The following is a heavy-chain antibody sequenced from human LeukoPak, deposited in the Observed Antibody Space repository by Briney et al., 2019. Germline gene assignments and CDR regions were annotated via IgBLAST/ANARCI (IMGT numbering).Heavy chain of an antibody. V-gene: IGHV3-21*01. D-gene: IGHD3-16*01. CDR2: ISSSSSYI. Sequence: GGSLRLSCAASGFTLSSYSMNWVRQAPGKGLEWVSSISSSSSYIYYADSVKGRFTISRDNAKNSLYLQMNSLRAEDTAVYYCASEQRGGAFDIWGQGTMVTVSS. J-gene: IGHJ3*02. CDR1: GFTLSSYS. CDR3: ASEQRGGAFDI.